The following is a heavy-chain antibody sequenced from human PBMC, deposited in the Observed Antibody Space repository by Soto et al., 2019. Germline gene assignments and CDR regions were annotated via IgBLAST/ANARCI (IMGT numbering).Heavy chain of an antibody. CDR3: ARADGPKYYYDSSGYPPYAFDI. CDR2: INSDGSST. J-gene: IGHJ3*02. Sequence: GGSLRLSCAASGFTFSSYWMHWVRQAPGKGLVWVSRINSDGSSTSYADSVKGRFTISRDNAKNTLYLQMNSLRAEDTAVYYCARADGPKYYYDSSGYPPYAFDIWGQGTMVTVSS. D-gene: IGHD3-22*01. V-gene: IGHV3-74*01. CDR1: GFTFSSYW.